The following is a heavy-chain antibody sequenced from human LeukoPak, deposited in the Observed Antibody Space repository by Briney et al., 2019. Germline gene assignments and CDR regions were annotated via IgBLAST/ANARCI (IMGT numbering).Heavy chain of an antibody. Sequence: GGSLRLSCAGFGFTSNNYWMHWVRQAPGKGLVWVSRIDSDGSSTSYADSVKGRFTVSRDNAKNTVFLQMNSLRAEDTAVYYCVRDRIGFDPWGQGTLVTVSS. D-gene: IGHD3-16*02. CDR1: GFTSNNYW. CDR3: VRDRIGFDP. V-gene: IGHV3-74*01. CDR2: IDSDGSST. J-gene: IGHJ5*02.